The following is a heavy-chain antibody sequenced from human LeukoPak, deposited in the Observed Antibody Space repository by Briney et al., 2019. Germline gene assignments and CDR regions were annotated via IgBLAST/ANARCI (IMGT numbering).Heavy chain of an antibody. V-gene: IGHV3-30*18. D-gene: IGHD2-15*01. CDR2: ISYDGSNK. J-gene: IGHJ4*02. CDR1: GFTFSSYG. Sequence: GGSLRLSCAASGFTFSSYGMHWVRQAPGKGLEWVAVISYDGSNKYYADSVKGRFTISRDNAKNSLYLQMNSLRAEDTAVYYCAKSGLNRFDYWGQGTLVTVSS. CDR3: AKSGLNRFDY.